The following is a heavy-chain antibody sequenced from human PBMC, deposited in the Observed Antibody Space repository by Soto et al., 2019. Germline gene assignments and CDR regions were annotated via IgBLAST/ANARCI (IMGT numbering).Heavy chain of an antibody. D-gene: IGHD2-2*01. CDR1: GFIFENFG. J-gene: IGHJ6*02. V-gene: IGHV3-33*08. CDR2: IWSDGSNK. CDR3: ARGLIGPAAITHYYYYGMDV. Sequence: GGSLRLSCAASGFIFENFGMSWVRQAPGKGLEWVAVIWSDGSNKYYADSVKGRFTISRDNSKNTLYLQMNSLRAEDTAVYYCARGLIGPAAITHYYYYGMDVWGQGTTVTVSS.